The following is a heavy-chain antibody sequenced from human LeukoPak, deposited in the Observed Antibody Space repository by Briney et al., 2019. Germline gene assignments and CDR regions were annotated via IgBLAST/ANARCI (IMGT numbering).Heavy chain of an antibody. Sequence: GGSLRLSCAASGFTFSSYSMNWVRQAPGKGLEWVSSISSAGTYTHYADSVKGRFTISRDNAKNTLYLQMNSLRAEDTAVYYCAGLTGDAIDYWGQGNLVTVSS. CDR2: ISSAGTYT. D-gene: IGHD7-27*01. CDR3: AGLTGDAIDY. CDR1: GFTFSSYS. V-gene: IGHV3-21*01. J-gene: IGHJ4*02.